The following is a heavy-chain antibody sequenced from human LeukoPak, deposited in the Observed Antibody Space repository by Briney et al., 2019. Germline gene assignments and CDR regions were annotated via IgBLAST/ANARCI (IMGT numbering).Heavy chain of an antibody. V-gene: IGHV3-21*01. CDR1: GFTFSSYS. J-gene: IGHJ6*02. D-gene: IGHD2-2*01. Sequence: GGSLRLSCAASGFTFSSYSMTWVRQAPGKGLEWVSSISSSSSYIYYADSVKGRFTISRDNAKNSLYLQMNSLRAEDTAVYYCARALGYCSSTSCQNYYYYGMDVWGQGTTVTVSS. CDR2: ISSSSSYI. CDR3: ARALGYCSSTSCQNYYYYGMDV.